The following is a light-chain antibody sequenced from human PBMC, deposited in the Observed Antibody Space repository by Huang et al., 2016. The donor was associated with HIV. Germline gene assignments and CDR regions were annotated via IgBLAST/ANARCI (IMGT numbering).Light chain of an antibody. J-gene: IGKJ1*01. CDR1: QSISNK. V-gene: IGKV3-15*01. CDR3: QQYSNWPPRT. Sequence: EILMTQSPATLSVSPGERATLSCRASQSISNKLAWYQQKPGQAPRLLIYDASTRATGIPARFSGSGSGTEFTLTISSLQSEDFAVYYCQQYSNWPPRTFGQGTKV. CDR2: DAS.